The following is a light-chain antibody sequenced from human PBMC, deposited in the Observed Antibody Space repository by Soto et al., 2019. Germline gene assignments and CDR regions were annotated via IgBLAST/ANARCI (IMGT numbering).Light chain of an antibody. V-gene: IGKV3-20*01. CDR2: DTS. CDR1: QNVRDSY. Sequence: EIVLTQSPGTLSLSPGERATLSCRASQNVRDSYLAWYQQKPGQAPSLLLYDTSTRATGVPDRFSGSGSGTDFALTISRVEPEDFALYFCQQYGSSPGTFGQETKVEI. J-gene: IGKJ1*01. CDR3: QQYGSSPGT.